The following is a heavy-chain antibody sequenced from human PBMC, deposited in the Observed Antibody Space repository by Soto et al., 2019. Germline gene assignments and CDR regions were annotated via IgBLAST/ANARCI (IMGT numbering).Heavy chain of an antibody. Sequence: SETLSLTCTVSGGSISSSSYYWGWIRQPPGKGLEWIGNIYYSGSTYYNPSLKSRVTISVDTSKNQFSLKLSSVTAADTAVYYCARGYCTNGVCSNPYYYYMDVWGKGTTVTVSS. CDR2: IYYSGST. J-gene: IGHJ6*03. V-gene: IGHV4-39*01. CDR3: ARGYCTNGVCSNPYYYYMDV. CDR1: GGSISSSSYY. D-gene: IGHD2-8*01.